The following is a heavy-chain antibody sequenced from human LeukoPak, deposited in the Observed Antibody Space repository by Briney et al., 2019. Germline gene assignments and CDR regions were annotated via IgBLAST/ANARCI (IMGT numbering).Heavy chain of an antibody. CDR3: ARYSSGWYAGSSAFDI. CDR2: IYYSGST. CDR1: GGSISSYY. J-gene: IGHJ3*02. V-gene: IGHV4-59*01. Sequence: SSETLSLTCTVSGGSISSYYWSWIRQPPGKGLEWIGYIYYSGSTNYNPSLKSRVTISVDTSKNQFSLKLSSVTAADTAVYYCARYSSGWYAGSSAFDIWGQGTMITVSS. D-gene: IGHD6-19*01.